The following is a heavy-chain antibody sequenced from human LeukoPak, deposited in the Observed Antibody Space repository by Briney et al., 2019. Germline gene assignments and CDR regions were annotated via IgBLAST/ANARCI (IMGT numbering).Heavy chain of an antibody. V-gene: IGHV3-21*01. CDR2: ISSSSSYI. CDR3: AREDSIAAAGRIYFDY. J-gene: IGHJ4*02. CDR1: GFTFSSYS. D-gene: IGHD6-13*01. Sequence: GGSLRLSCAASGFTFSSYSMNWVRQAPGKGLEWVSSISSSSSYIYYADSVKGRFTISRDNAKNSLYLQMNSLRAEDTAVYYCAREDSIAAAGRIYFDYWGQGTLVTVSS.